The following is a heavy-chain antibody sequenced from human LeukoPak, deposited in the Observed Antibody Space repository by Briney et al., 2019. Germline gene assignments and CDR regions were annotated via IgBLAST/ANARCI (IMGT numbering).Heavy chain of an antibody. J-gene: IGHJ6*02. V-gene: IGHV4-59*01. CDR2: IYYSGST. Sequence: KPSETLSLTCTVSGGSISSYYWSWIRQPPGKGLEWIGYIYYSGSTNYNPSLKSRVTISVDTSKNQFSLKLSSVTAADTAVYYCARAPALVGATHYYYGMDVWGQGTTVTVSS. CDR1: GGSISSYY. CDR3: ARAPALVGATHYYYGMDV. D-gene: IGHD1-26*01.